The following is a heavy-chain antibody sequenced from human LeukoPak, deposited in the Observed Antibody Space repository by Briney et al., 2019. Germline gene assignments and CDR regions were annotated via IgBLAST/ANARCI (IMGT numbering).Heavy chain of an antibody. CDR2: IRYDGSNK. J-gene: IGHJ4*02. Sequence: GGSLRLSCAASGFTFSSYGMHWVRQAPGKGLEWVAFIRYDGSNKYYADSVKGRFTISRDNSKNTLYLQMNSLRAEDAAVYYCAKDPDCTSGICYTFFDYWGQGTLVTVSS. CDR1: GFTFSSYG. V-gene: IGHV3-30*02. D-gene: IGHD2-8*01. CDR3: AKDPDCTSGICYTFFDY.